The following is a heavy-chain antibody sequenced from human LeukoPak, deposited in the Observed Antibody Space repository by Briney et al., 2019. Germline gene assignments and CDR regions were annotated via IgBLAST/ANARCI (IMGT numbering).Heavy chain of an antibody. CDR1: DDSITMYY. V-gene: IGHV4-59*01. D-gene: IGHD4-11*01. CDR3: ARGRVSSSTWYSTYYYFFYMDF. CDR2: VDNTGST. Sequence: PSETLSLTCTVSDDSITMYYWTWIRQPPGKGLEWIGDVDNTGSTKFNPSLNGRVSMSRDTSNNFFSLTLRSVTAADTAVYFCARGRVSSSTWYSTYYYFFYMDFWGKGTTVTVSS. J-gene: IGHJ6*03.